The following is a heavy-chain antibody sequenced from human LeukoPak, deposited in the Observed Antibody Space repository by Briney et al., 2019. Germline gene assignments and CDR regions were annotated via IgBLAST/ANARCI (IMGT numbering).Heavy chain of an antibody. D-gene: IGHD5-18*01. V-gene: IGHV3-23*01. CDR1: GISFSSYA. Sequence: GGSLRLSCAASGISFSSYAMTWVRLAPGKGLEWVSGICGSGGSTYYADSVKGRFTISRDNSKNTLYLQMNSLRAEDTAVYYCAKGGVGGCSYGLPEYWGQGTLVTVSS. CDR2: ICGSGGST. CDR3: AKGGVGGCSYGLPEY. J-gene: IGHJ4*02.